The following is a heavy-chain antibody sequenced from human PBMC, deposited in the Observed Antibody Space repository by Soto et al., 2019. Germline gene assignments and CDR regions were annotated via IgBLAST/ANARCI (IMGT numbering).Heavy chain of an antibody. CDR2: ISWNGAAT. V-gene: IGHV3-9*01. Sequence: DAQLVESGGGLVQPGRSLRLSCVASGFTFDDYAIHWFRQAPVKGLEWVSGISWNGAATGYADSVKGRFTNSRDNAKNALSLQMSSLRIEDTAIYYCANLPLYGAGFDCWGQGTLVTVSS. J-gene: IGHJ4*02. CDR3: ANLPLYGAGFDC. D-gene: IGHD3-10*01. CDR1: GFTFDDYA.